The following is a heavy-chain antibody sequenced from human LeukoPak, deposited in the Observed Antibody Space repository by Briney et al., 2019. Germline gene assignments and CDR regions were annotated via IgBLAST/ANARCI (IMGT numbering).Heavy chain of an antibody. CDR2: INNNGGKT. Sequence: PGGALRLSCSASRFTFINYAMHSVRPAPGKGLEYVSTINNNGGKTYYADSVKGRFTISRDNSKNRLYLQMSSLRAEDTAVYYCVKGSEGYSDSKSDYWGQGTLVTVSS. D-gene: IGHD3-22*01. CDR3: VKGSEGYSDSKSDY. V-gene: IGHV3-64D*09. J-gene: IGHJ4*02. CDR1: RFTFINYA.